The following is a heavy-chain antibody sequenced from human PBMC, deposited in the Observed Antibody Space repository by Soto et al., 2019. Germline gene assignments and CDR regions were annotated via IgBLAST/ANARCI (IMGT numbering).Heavy chain of an antibody. J-gene: IGHJ6*02. CDR2: ISYDGSNK. CDR3: AKIRVVVAATYGMDV. Sequence: XXRQAPGKGLEWVAVISYDGSNKYYADSVKGRFTISRDNSKNTLYLQMNSLRAEDTAVYYCAKIRVVVAATYGMDVWGQGTTVTVSS. V-gene: IGHV3-30*18. D-gene: IGHD2-15*01.